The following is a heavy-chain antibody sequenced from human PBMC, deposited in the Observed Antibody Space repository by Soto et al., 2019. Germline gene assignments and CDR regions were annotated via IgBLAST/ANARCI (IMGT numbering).Heavy chain of an antibody. J-gene: IGHJ4*02. CDR1: GFSFTTTRMG. Sequence: QITLKEAGPTLVKPTETLTLTCTFSGFSFTTTRMGVGWTRQPPGKALEWLAIIYWDGESRYNPLLRRRLTLTEDTSKIQVVHTINNMDHKDTATYYCAHRDSNGTTTYFDSWGQGIPVTVAS. CDR2: IYWDGES. CDR3: AHRDSNGTTTYFDS. V-gene: IGHV2-5*02. D-gene: IGHD1-1*01.